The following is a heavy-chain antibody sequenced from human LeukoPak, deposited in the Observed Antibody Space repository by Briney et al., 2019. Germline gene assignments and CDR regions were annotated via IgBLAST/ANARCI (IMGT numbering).Heavy chain of an antibody. D-gene: IGHD3-9*01. Sequence: ASVKVSCKASGYTFTSYGISWVRQAPGQGLEWMGWISAYNGNTNYAQKLQGRVTMTTDTSTSTAYMELRSLRSDDTAVYYCARGIPLDSRKSAVFDYWGQGTLVTVSS. CDR3: ARGIPLDSRKSAVFDY. J-gene: IGHJ4*02. CDR1: GYTFTSYG. V-gene: IGHV1-18*01. CDR2: ISAYNGNT.